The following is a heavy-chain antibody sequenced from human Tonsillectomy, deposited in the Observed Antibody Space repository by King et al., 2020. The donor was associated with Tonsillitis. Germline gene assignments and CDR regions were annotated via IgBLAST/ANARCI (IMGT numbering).Heavy chain of an antibody. CDR3: AKGRGGVAGLDY. Sequence: VQLVESGGGVVQPGRSLRLSCAASGFTFSSYGMHWVRQAPGKGLEWVAVISYDGSNKYYADSVKGRFTISRDNSKNTLYLQMNSLRAEDTAVYYCAKGRGGVAGLDYWGQGTLVTVSS. D-gene: IGHD6-19*01. CDR2: ISYDGSNK. V-gene: IGHV3-30*18. J-gene: IGHJ4*02. CDR1: GFTFSSYG.